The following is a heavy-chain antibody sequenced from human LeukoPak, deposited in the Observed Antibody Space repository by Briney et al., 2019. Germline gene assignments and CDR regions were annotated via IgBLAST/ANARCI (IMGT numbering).Heavy chain of an antibody. J-gene: IGHJ4*02. CDR1: GFTFSSYA. D-gene: IGHD4-17*01. Sequence: ETSLRLSCAASGFTFSSYAMHWVRQAPGKGLEWVAVISYDRSLKYYADSVRGRFTISSDNSKNTLYLQMNSLRAEDTAVYYCANEIRPNDYWGQGTQVTVSS. V-gene: IGHV3-30*04. CDR3: ANEIRPNDY. CDR2: ISYDRSLK.